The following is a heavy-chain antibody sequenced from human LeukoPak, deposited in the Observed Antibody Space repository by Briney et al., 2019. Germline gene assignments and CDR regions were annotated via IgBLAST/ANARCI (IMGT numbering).Heavy chain of an antibody. J-gene: IGHJ3*02. CDR2: IYYSGST. Sequence: SETLSLTCTVSGGSISSGDYYWSWIRQPPGKGLEWIGYIYYSGSTYYNPSLKSRVTISVDTSKNQFSLKLSSVTAADTAVYYCASSFMIVGAFDIWGQGTMVTVSS. V-gene: IGHV4-30-4*08. CDR1: GGSISSGDYY. CDR3: ASSFMIVGAFDI. D-gene: IGHD3-22*01.